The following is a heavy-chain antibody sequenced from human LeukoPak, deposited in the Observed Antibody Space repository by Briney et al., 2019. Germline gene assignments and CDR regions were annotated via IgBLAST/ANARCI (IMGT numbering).Heavy chain of an antibody. Sequence: GSLRPSCAASGFTLSSYSMNWVRQAPGKGLEWVSSISSSSSYIHYTDSVKGRFTISRDNTKKSLYLQMNSLRAEDTAVYYCARDRYDRSGYYDYWGQGTLVTVSS. CDR2: ISSSSSYI. J-gene: IGHJ4*02. CDR3: ARDRYDRSGYYDY. CDR1: GFTLSSYS. D-gene: IGHD3-22*01. V-gene: IGHV3-21*01.